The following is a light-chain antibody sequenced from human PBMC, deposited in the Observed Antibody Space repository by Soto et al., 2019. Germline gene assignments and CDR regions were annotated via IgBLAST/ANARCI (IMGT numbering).Light chain of an antibody. CDR2: LGS. J-gene: IGKJ5*01. CDR3: MQAQQTPIT. CDR1: QSLLNSNGYNY. Sequence: DIVMTQSPLSLPVTPGEPASISCRSSQSLLNSNGYNYLDWYPQKPGQSPQLLIYLGSTRASGVPDRFSGSGSGTYFTLKISRVEAEDVGVYYCMQAQQTPITFGQGTRLEIK. V-gene: IGKV2-28*01.